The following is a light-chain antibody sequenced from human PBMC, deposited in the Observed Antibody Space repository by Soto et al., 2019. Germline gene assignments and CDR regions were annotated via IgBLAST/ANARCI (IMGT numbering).Light chain of an antibody. CDR1: SSDVGGYNF. CDR3: CSYAGSYTFVV. Sequence: QSALTQPRSVSGSPGQSVTISCTGTSSDVGGYNFVSWYQHHPGRAPELLIYDVNKRPSGVPDRFSGSKSGTTASLTISGLQAEDEADYYCCSYAGSYTFVVFGGGTKLTVL. CDR2: DVN. J-gene: IGLJ2*01. V-gene: IGLV2-11*01.